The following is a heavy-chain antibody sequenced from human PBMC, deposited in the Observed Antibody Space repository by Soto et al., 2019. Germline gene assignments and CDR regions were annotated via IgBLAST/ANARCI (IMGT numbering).Heavy chain of an antibody. CDR2: IRSKPNNYAT. CDR3: SRQASDFWSGKPQYYMDV. J-gene: IGHJ6*03. V-gene: IGHV3-73*01. D-gene: IGHD3-3*01. CDR1: GFTFSGSA. Sequence: EVQLVESGGGLVQPGGSLKLSCAASGFTFSGSAMHWVRQASGKGLEWVGRIRSKPNNYATAYGESVKGRFTISRDDSKNTAYLQMNSLHTEDTAVYYCSRQASDFWSGKPQYYMDVWGKGTTVTVSS.